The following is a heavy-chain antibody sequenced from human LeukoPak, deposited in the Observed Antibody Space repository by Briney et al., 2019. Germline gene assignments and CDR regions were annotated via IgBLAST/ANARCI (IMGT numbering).Heavy chain of an antibody. J-gene: IGHJ3*01. CDR3: ARSSYSSSSSV. D-gene: IGHD6-6*01. V-gene: IGHV3-23*01. CDR1: GFTFNNYA. CDR2: ISGGGGST. Sequence: GGSLRLSCAASGFTFNNYAMSWVRQAPGRGLEWVSEISGGGGSTYYADSVKGRFTISRDNSKNTLYLQMNSLRVEDTAVYYCARSSYSSSSSVWGQGTMVTVSS.